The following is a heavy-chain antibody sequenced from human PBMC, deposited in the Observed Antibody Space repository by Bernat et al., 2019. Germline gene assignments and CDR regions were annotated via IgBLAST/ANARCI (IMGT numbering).Heavy chain of an antibody. V-gene: IGHV4-31*03. Sequence: QVQLQESGPGLVKPSQTLSLTCTVSGGSISSGGYYWSWIRQHPGKGLEWIGYIYYSGSTYYNPTLKSRVTISVDTSKNQFSLKLSSVTAADTAVYYCARKGSGSVSPFDYWGQGTLVTVSS. J-gene: IGHJ4*02. CDR3: ARKGSGSVSPFDY. CDR1: GGSISSGGYY. D-gene: IGHD3-10*01. CDR2: IYYSGST.